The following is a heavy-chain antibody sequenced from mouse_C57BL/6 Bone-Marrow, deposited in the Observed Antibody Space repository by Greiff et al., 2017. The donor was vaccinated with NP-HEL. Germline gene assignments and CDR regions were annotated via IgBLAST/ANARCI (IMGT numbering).Heavy chain of an antibody. Sequence: EVKVVESGGGLVKPGGSLKLSCAASGFTFSSYAMSWVRQTPEKRLEWVATISDGGSYTYYPDNVKGRFTISRDNAKNNLYLQMSHLKSEDTAMYYCARGRESAWFAYWGQGTLVTVSA. CDR3: ARGRESAWFAY. CDR1: GFTFSSYA. CDR2: ISDGGSYT. J-gene: IGHJ3*01. V-gene: IGHV5-4*03.